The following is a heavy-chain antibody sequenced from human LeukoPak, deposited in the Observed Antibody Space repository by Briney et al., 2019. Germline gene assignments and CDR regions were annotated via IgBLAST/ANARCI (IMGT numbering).Heavy chain of an antibody. CDR2: ISWDGGST. D-gene: IGHD3-10*01. V-gene: IGHV3-43D*03. CDR3: AKATGFGELLPYYFDY. Sequence: GGSLRLSCAASGFTFDDYAMHWVRRAPGKGLEWVSLISWDGGSTYYADSVKGRFTISRDNSKNSLYLQMNSLRAEDTALYYCAKATGFGELLPYYFDYWGQGTLVTVSS. CDR1: GFTFDDYA. J-gene: IGHJ4*02.